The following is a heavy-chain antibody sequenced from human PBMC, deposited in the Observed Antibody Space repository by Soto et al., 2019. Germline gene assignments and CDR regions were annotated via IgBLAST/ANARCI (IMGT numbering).Heavy chain of an antibody. J-gene: IGHJ5*02. Sequence: WGSRRLSCAAYGFTFSSYAMSWVRQAPGKGLEWVSAISVSGGITYYADSVKGRFTISRDNSKNTLYLQMNSLRAEDTAVYYWAKDRIAAARTRWFERWGKGTLVTGSS. CDR2: ISVSGGIT. D-gene: IGHD6-13*01. CDR3: AKDRIAAARTRWFER. CDR1: GFTFSSYA. V-gene: IGHV3-23*01.